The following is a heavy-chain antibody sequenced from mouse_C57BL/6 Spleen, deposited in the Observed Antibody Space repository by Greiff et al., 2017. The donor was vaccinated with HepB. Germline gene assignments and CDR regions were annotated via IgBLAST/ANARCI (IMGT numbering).Heavy chain of an antibody. Sequence: VKLQESGPELVKPGASVKISCKASGYAFSSSWVNWVKQRPGKGLEWIGRIYPGDGDTNYNGKFKGKATLTADKSSSTAYMQLSSLTSEDSAVYFCARSYYAYWGQGTLVTVSA. CDR2: IYPGDGDT. J-gene: IGHJ3*01. V-gene: IGHV1-82*01. D-gene: IGHD2-12*01. CDR3: ARSYYAY. CDR1: GYAFSSSW.